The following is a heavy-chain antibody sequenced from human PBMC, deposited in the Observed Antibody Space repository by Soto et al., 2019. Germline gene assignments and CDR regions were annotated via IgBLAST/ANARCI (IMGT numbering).Heavy chain of an antibody. CDR1: GYTFTSYY. V-gene: IGHV1-46*01. D-gene: IGHD3-22*01. CDR2: INPSGGST. J-gene: IGHJ6*02. CDR3: ARVGSDYYDSSGYGYYYYYGMDV. Sequence: GASVKVSCKASGYTFTSYYMHWVRQAPGQGLEWMGIINPSGGSTSYAQKFQGRVTMTRDTSTSTVYMELSSLRSEDTAVYYCARVGSDYYDSSGYGYYYYYGMDVWGQGTTVTVSS.